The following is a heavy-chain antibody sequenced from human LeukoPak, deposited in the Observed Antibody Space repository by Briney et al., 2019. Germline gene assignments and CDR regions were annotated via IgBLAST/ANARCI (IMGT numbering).Heavy chain of an antibody. J-gene: IGHJ6*03. Sequence: SETLSLTCTVSGGSISSYYWSWIRQPPGKGLEWIGYIYYSGSTNYNPSLKSRVTISVDTSKNQFSLKLSSVTAADTAVYYCARHKGKGVTGTTVFGYMDVRGKGTTVTVSS. CDR2: IYYSGST. CDR1: GGSISSYY. CDR3: ARHKGKGVTGTTVFGYMDV. V-gene: IGHV4-59*08. D-gene: IGHD1-7*01.